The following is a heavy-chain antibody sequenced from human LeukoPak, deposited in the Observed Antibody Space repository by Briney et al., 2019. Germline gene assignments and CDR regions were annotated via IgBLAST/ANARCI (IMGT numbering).Heavy chain of an antibody. D-gene: IGHD6-19*01. Sequence: QPGRSLRLSCAVFGFTFSNYGMHWVRQAPGKGLEWVALIWFDGRNKFHADSVKGRFTISRDNSKNTLFLQMNSMRAEDTAVYYCAREWGPIAVSGGPGYWGQGALVTVSS. V-gene: IGHV3-33*01. J-gene: IGHJ4*02. CDR2: IWFDGRNK. CDR1: GFTFSNYG. CDR3: AREWGPIAVSGGPGY.